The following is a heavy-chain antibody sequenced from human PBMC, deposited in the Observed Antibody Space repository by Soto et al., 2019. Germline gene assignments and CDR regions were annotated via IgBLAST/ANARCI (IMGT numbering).Heavy chain of an antibody. Sequence: PXGSLGLSCAASGFTFNSNWMDWVRQAPGKGLEWVANINQDGSEKNYVDSVKGRFTISRDNAKNSLYLQMSSLTAEDSALYYCSKSLDYWGQGALVTVSS. CDR3: SKSLDY. CDR2: INQDGSEK. CDR1: GFTFNSNW. V-gene: IGHV3-7*01. J-gene: IGHJ4*02.